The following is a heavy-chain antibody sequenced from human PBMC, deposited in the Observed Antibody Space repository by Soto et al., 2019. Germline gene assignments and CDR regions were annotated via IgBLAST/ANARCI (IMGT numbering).Heavy chain of an antibody. CDR2: IIPIFGTA. D-gene: IGHD3-10*01. Sequence: SCSLRWLHQAKEQGLEWMGGIIPIFGTANYAQKFQGRVTITADESTSTAYMELSSLRSEDTAVYYCARDNPDMVLYYGIDVWGQGPTVTVSS. CDR1: SCS. J-gene: IGHJ6*02. CDR3: ARDNPDMVLYYGIDV. V-gene: IGHV1-69*01.